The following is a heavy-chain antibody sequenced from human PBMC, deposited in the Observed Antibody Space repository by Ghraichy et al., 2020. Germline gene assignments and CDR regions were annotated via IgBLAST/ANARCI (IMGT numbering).Heavy chain of an antibody. J-gene: IGHJ4*02. CDR1: GGSLNDYTH. Sequence: SETLSLTCAVHGGSLNDYTHWSWIRQPPGKGLEWIGEVSVDEGTSYNPSLKSRVSMSVDTSKNQISLKLTSVSAADTAVYYCARGRDYSKTGYWGQGTLVTVSS. CDR2: VSVDEGT. V-gene: IGHV4-34*01. D-gene: IGHD4-11*01. CDR3: ARGRDYSKTGY.